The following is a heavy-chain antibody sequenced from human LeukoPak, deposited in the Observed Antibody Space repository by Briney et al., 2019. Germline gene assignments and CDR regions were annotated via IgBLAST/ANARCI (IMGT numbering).Heavy chain of an antibody. CDR2: IYPGDSDT. V-gene: IGHV5-51*01. J-gene: IGHJ5*02. D-gene: IGHD1-26*01. Sequence: GESLNISCKVSGYSFTSYWIGWVRQMPGKGLEWMGIIYPGDSDTRYSPSFQGQVTISAEKSISTAYLQWSSLKASDTAMYYCARRIGSYYEENWFDPWGQGTLVTVSS. CDR3: ARRIGSYYEENWFDP. CDR1: GYSFTSYW.